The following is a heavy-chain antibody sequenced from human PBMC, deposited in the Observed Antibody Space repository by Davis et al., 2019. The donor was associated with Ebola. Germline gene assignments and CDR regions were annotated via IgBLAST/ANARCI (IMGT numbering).Heavy chain of an antibody. CDR2: INHSGST. CDR3: ARGSAYYYGSGSYRGYGMDV. CDR1: GGSFSGYY. D-gene: IGHD3-10*01. J-gene: IGHJ6*02. Sequence: SETLSLTCAVYGGSFSGYYWSWIRQPPGKGLEWIGEINHSGSTNYSPSLKSRVTISVDTSKNQFSLKLSSVTAADTAVYYCARGSAYYYGSGSYRGYGMDVWGQGTTVTVSS. V-gene: IGHV4-34*01.